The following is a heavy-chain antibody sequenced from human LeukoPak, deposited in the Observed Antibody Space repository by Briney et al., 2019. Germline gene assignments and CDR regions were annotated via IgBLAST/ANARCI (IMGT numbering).Heavy chain of an antibody. CDR2: IYYSGST. CDR1: GGSISSGGYS. Sequence: SETLSLTCAVSGGSISSGGYSWSWIRQPPGKGLEWIGYIYYSGSTYYNPSLKSRVTISVDTSKNQLSLKLSSVTAADTAVYYCARDLYDSSGFRYYFDYWGQGTLVTVSS. V-gene: IGHV4-30-4*07. J-gene: IGHJ4*02. D-gene: IGHD3-22*01. CDR3: ARDLYDSSGFRYYFDY.